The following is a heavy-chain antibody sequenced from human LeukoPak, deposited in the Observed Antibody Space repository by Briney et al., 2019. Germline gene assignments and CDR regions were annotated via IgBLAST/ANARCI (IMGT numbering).Heavy chain of an antibody. CDR1: GYTFTSYY. D-gene: IGHD3-9*01. V-gene: IGHV1-46*01. J-gene: IGHJ4*02. CDR2: INPSGGST. CDR3: ARDPALTGYHRGYFDY. Sequence: ASVKVSCRASGYTFTSYYMHWVRQAPGEELQWMGIINPSGGSTSYAQKFQGRVTMTRDTSTITVYMELSSLRSEDTAVYYCARDPALTGYHRGYFDYWGQGTLVTVSS.